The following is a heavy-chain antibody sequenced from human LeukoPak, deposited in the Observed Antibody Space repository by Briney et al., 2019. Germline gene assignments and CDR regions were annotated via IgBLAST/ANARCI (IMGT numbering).Heavy chain of an antibody. CDR1: GGSISSSNYY. CDR2: IYYSGST. V-gene: IGHV4-39*02. CDR3: ARDLGGWYFSWFDP. Sequence: SETLSLTCTVSGGSISSSNYYWGWIRQPPGKGLECIGSIYYSGSTYYNPSLKSRVTISVDTSKNQFSLQLNSVTPEDTAVYYCARDLGGWYFSWFDPWGQGTLVTVSS. D-gene: IGHD6-19*01. J-gene: IGHJ5*02.